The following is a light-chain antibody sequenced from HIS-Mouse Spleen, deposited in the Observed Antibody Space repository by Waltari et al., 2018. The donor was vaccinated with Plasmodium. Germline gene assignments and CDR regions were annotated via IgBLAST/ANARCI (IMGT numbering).Light chain of an antibody. CDR2: QDS. CDR3: QAWDSSTVV. V-gene: IGLV3-1*01. Sequence: SYELTQPPSVSVSPGHTASITCSGDKLGDRYACWYQQKQGQSPVLVIYQDSRPPSGIPERFSGSNSGNTATLTISGTQAMDEADYYCQAWDSSTVVFGGGTKLTVL. J-gene: IGLJ2*01. CDR1: KLGDRY.